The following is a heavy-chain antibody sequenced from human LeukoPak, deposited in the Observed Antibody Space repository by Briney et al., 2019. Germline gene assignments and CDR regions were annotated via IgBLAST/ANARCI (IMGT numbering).Heavy chain of an antibody. D-gene: IGHD6-13*01. V-gene: IGHV1-8*01. J-gene: IGHJ6*02. CDR1: GYTFTSYD. CDR3: ARGLVQSFIAAAGYYYYGMDV. Sequence: ASVKVSCKASGYTFTSYDINWVRQATGQGLEWMGWMNPNSGNTGYAQKFQGRVTMTRNTPISTAYMELSSLRSEDTAVYYCARGLVQSFIAAAGYYYYGMDVWGQGTTVTVSS. CDR2: MNPNSGNT.